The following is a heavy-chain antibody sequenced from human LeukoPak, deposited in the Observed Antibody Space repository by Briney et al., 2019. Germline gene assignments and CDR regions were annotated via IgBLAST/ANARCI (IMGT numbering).Heavy chain of an antibody. CDR3: ARDRTTVGWFDP. D-gene: IGHD1-26*01. J-gene: IGHJ5*02. CDR2: IYYSGST. CDR1: GGSISSYY. V-gene: IGHV4-59*01. Sequence: SETLSLTCTVSGGSISSYYWSWIRQPAGKGLEWIGYIYYSGSTNYNPSLKSRVTISVDTSKNQFSLKLSSVTAADTAVYYCARDRTTVGWFDPWGQGTLVTVSS.